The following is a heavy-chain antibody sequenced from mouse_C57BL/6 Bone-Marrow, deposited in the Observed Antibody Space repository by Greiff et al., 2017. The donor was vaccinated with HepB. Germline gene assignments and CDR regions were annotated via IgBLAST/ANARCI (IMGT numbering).Heavy chain of an antibody. J-gene: IGHJ4*01. CDR3: ARDYSNPYYYAMDY. CDR1: GYTFTSYG. Sequence: VQLQQSGAELARPGASVKLSCKASGYTFTSYGISWVKQSTGQGLEWIGEIYPRSGNTYYNEKFKGKATLTADKSSSTAYMELRSLTSEDSAVYFCARDYSNPYYYAMDYWGQGTSVTVSS. V-gene: IGHV1-81*01. D-gene: IGHD2-5*01. CDR2: IYPRSGNT.